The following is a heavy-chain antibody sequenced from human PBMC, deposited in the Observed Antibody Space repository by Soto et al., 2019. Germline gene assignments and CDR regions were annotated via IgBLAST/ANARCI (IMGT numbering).Heavy chain of an antibody. Sequence: SETLSLTCLLSGGSISSYYWNWISQHPGKGLEWIGYMYYSGSTYYNPFLRSGVMISAGTSETHFSLKLSSVTAAGTAVYFCARGYRQAGYSRNWGFDYWGQGTLVTVSS. D-gene: IGHD6-13*01. V-gene: IGHV4-59*06. CDR1: GGSISSYY. CDR3: ARGYRQAGYSRNWGFDY. CDR2: MYYSGST. J-gene: IGHJ4*02.